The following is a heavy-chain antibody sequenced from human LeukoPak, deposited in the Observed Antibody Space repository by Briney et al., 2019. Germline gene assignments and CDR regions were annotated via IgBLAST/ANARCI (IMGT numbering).Heavy chain of an antibody. V-gene: IGHV3-30*04. D-gene: IGHD6-13*01. J-gene: IGHJ4*02. CDR3: VRGAYSSSWLNFDY. CDR2: IPHDGSNK. Sequence: GGSLRLSCAASGFTFSSYAMHWVRQAPGKGLEWVPLIPHDGSNKYYADSVKGRFTVSRDNSKNTLYLQMNSLRAEDTAVYYCVRGAYSSSWLNFDYWGQGTLVTVSS. CDR1: GFTFSSYA.